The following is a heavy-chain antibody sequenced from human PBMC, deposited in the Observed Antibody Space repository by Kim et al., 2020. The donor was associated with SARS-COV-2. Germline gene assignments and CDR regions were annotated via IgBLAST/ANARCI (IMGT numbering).Heavy chain of an antibody. J-gene: IGHJ6*02. D-gene: IGHD6-13*01. V-gene: IGHV1-46*01. CDR1: GYTFTSYY. CDR2: INPSGGST. Sequence: ASVKVSCKASGYTFTSYYMHWVRQAPGQGLEWMGIINPSGGSTSYAQKFQGRVTMTRDTSTSTVYMELSSLRSEDTAVYYCARDVGYSSSWYPPDYYYYYGMDVWGQGTTVTVSS. CDR3: ARDVGYSSSWYPPDYYYYYGMDV.